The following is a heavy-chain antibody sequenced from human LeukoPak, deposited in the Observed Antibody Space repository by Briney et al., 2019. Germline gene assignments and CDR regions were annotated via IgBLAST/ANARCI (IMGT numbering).Heavy chain of an antibody. J-gene: IGHJ3*02. V-gene: IGHV4-39*01. CDR2: IYYSGST. CDR1: GGSISSSSYY. Sequence: PPETLSLTCTVSGGSISSSSYYWGWIRQPPGKGLEWIGSIYYSGSTYYNPSLKSRVTISVDTSKNQFSLKLSSVTAADTAVYYCARRIAVAGTAFDIWGQGTMVTVSS. CDR3: ARRIAVAGTAFDI. D-gene: IGHD6-19*01.